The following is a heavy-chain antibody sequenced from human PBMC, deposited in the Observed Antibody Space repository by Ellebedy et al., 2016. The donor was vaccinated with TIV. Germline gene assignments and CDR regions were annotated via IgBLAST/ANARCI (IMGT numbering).Heavy chain of an antibody. CDR2: MNPNSGNT. Sequence: ASVKVSCKASGYTFTTYDVHWARQVAGQGLEWMGWMNPNSGNTGYAKKFQGRVSMTRDTSITTAYMDLSSLTYEDTAVYYCARGVRERTPFNWFAPWGQGTLVTVAS. D-gene: IGHD1-26*01. V-gene: IGHV1-8*01. J-gene: IGHJ5*02. CDR1: GYTFTTYD. CDR3: ARGVRERTPFNWFAP.